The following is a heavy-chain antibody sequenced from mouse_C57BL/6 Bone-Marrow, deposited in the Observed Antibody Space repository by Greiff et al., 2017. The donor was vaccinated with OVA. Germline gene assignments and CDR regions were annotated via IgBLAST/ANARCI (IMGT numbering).Heavy chain of an antibody. Sequence: VQLKQSGAELVRPGASVTLSCKASGYTFTDYEMHWVKQTPVHGLEWIGAIDPETGGTAYNQTFKGKAILTADKSSSTASMELRSVTSEDSAVYCCTRGYSNYYAMDYWGQGTSVTVSS. CDR1: GYTFTDYE. CDR3: TRGYSNYYAMDY. V-gene: IGHV1-15*01. J-gene: IGHJ4*01. CDR2: IDPETGGT. D-gene: IGHD2-5*01.